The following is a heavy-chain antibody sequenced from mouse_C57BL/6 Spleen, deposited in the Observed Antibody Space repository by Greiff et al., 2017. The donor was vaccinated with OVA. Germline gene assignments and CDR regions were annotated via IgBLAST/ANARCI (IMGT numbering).Heavy chain of an antibody. CDR3: TRGGITTVVATKDAMDY. J-gene: IGHJ4*01. CDR1: GYTFTDYE. Sequence: QVQLQQSGAELVRPGASVTLSCKASGYTFTDYEMHWVKQTPVHGLEWIGAIDPETGGTAYNQKFKGKAILTADKSSSTAYMELRSLTSEDSAVYYCTRGGITTVVATKDAMDYWGQGTSVTVSS. D-gene: IGHD1-1*01. V-gene: IGHV1-15*01. CDR2: IDPETGGT.